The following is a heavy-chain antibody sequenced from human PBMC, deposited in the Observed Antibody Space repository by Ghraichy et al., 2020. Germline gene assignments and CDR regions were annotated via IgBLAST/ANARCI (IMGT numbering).Heavy chain of an antibody. CDR3: ATMWDFDSRGPMEIVD. J-gene: IGHJ4*02. D-gene: IGHD3-22*01. Sequence: SVKVSCKASGGTFSSYALSWVRQAPGQGLEWMGRIIPMFGTTNYAQDFQDRVTMTADGSMRTAYLEVSSLRSDDTAVYYCATMWDFDSRGPMEIVDWGQGTLVTVSS. V-gene: IGHV1-69*13. CDR1: GGTFSSYA. CDR2: IIPMFGTT.